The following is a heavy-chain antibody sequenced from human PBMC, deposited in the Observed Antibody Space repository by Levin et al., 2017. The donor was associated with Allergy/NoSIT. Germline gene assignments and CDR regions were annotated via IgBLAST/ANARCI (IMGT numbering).Heavy chain of an antibody. CDR3: AKGGDMDV. V-gene: IGHV3-30*18. D-gene: IGHD3-10*01. Sequence: GGSLRLSCAASGFSFSTYGIHWVRQAPGKGLEWVALITSDGSSKFFGDSVKGRFTISRDNSKNTLHLQMNSLRPEDTAVYYCAKGGDMDVWGPGTTVTVSS. J-gene: IGHJ6*02. CDR2: ITSDGSSK. CDR1: GFSFSTYG.